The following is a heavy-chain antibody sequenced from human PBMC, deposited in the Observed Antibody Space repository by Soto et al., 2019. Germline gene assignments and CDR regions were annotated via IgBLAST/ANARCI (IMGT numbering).Heavy chain of an antibody. Sequence: PGGSLRLSCAASGFTFGDYTMHWVRQAPGKGLEWVSLISWDGGSTYYADSVKGRFTISRDNSKNSLYLQMNSLRTEDTALYYCAKGLYDSSGYYYAFGMDVWGQGTTVTVSS. CDR3: AKGLYDSSGYYYAFGMDV. CDR1: GFTFGDYT. V-gene: IGHV3-43*01. CDR2: ISWDGGST. J-gene: IGHJ6*02. D-gene: IGHD3-22*01.